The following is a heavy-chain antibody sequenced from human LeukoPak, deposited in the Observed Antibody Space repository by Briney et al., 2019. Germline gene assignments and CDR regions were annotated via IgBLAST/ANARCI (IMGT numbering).Heavy chain of an antibody. CDR3: ARTISRYCSSTSCYRARYYFDY. Sequence: SETLSLTCTVSGYSISSGYYWGWIRQPPGKGLEWIGSIYHSGSTYYNPSLKSRVTISVDTSKNQFSLKLSSVTAADTAVYYCARTISRYCSSTSCYRARYYFDYWGQGTLVTVSS. D-gene: IGHD2-2*01. J-gene: IGHJ4*02. V-gene: IGHV4-38-2*02. CDR1: GYSISSGYY. CDR2: IYHSGST.